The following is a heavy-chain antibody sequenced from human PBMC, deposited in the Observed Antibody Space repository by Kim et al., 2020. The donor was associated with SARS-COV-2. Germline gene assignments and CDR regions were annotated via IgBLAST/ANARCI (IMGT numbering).Heavy chain of an antibody. CDR2: IYYSGST. J-gene: IGHJ4*02. CDR3: ARRGVRGIYDY. V-gene: IGHV4-39*01. D-gene: IGHD3-10*01. CDR1: GGSISSSSYY. Sequence: SETLSLTCTVSGGSISSSSYYWGWIRQPPGKGLEWIGSIYYSGSTYYNPSLKSRVTISVDTSKNQFSLKLSSVTAADTAVYYCARRGVRGIYDYWGQGTLVTVSS.